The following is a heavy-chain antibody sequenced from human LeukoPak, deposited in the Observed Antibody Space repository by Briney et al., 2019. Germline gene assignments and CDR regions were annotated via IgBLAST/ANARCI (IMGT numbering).Heavy chain of an antibody. CDR3: AREGRAYRYSSSWYPTPSWFDP. CDR1: GFSFSDYS. J-gene: IGHJ5*02. V-gene: IGHV3-21*06. Sequence: GGSLRLSCVVSGFSFSDYSMNWVRQAPGKGLEWVSSINSRSNDIYYADSVKGRFTISRDNAKNSLYLQMNSLRAEDTAVYYCAREGRAYRYSSSWYPTPSWFDPWGQGTLVTVSS. CDR2: INSRSNDI. D-gene: IGHD6-13*01.